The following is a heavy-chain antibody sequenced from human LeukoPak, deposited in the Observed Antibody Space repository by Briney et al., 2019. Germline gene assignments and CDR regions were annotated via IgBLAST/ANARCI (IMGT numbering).Heavy chain of an antibody. Sequence: PGRSLRLSCEGSGFSFCDYAMHWIRQAPGKGRGWVAVISYDGVETYYGDSAEGRFILSRDNSKNNLFLQMSSLSVEDTAVYFCARGCCWSTSDLGDWGPGTLVTVSS. CDR2: ISYDGVET. V-gene: IGHV3-30*14. CDR1: GFSFCDYA. D-gene: IGHD2-2*01. CDR3: ARGCCWSTSDLGD. J-gene: IGHJ4*02.